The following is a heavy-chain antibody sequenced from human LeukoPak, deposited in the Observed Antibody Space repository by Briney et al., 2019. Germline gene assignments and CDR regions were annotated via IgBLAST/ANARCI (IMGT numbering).Heavy chain of an antibody. CDR3: ARLGYYYGSGSYYKTGRYFDY. Sequence: PSETLSLTCTVSGYSISSGYSWGWIRQPPGKGLEWIGSISHSGSTYYNPSLKRRVTISVDTSKNQFSLKLSSVTAADTAVYYCARLGYYYGSGSYYKTGRYFDYWGQGTLVTVSS. V-gene: IGHV4-38-2*02. CDR1: GYSISSGYS. CDR2: ISHSGST. J-gene: IGHJ4*02. D-gene: IGHD3-10*01.